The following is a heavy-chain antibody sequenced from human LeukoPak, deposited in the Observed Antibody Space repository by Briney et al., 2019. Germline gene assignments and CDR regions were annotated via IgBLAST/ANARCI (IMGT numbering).Heavy chain of an antibody. CDR2: ISDVGTT. CDR1: GFTFSSYE. D-gene: IGHD5-12*01. J-gene: IGHJ4*02. Sequence: GGSLTLSCTTCGFTFSSYEKSWVGQARGKGVEGVSYISDVGTTYYADSVKRRFTISRDNAKNSLFLQMNSLRAEDTAVYFCARENSGYDGGFDYWGQGTLVTVSS. V-gene: IGHV3-48*03. CDR3: ARENSGYDGGFDY.